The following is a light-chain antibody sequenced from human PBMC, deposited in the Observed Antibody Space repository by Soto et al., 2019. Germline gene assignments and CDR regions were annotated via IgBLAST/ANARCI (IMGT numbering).Light chain of an antibody. V-gene: IGKV4-1*01. Sequence: DIVMTQSPDSLAVSLGERATINCKSSQSLLYSSNNKNYLAWYQQKPGQPPKLLMTWASTRESGVPDQFRGSGSATDFTLTINRLQAEDVAVYHCQQYYDIPFTFGGGTKVDIK. CDR2: WAS. CDR3: QQYYDIPFT. CDR1: QSLLYSSNNKNY. J-gene: IGKJ4*01.